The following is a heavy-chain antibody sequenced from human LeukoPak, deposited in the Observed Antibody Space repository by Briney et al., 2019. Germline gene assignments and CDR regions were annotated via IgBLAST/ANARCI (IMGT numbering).Heavy chain of an antibody. J-gene: IGHJ3*02. CDR3: VRDAGKGTSCFAFDI. CDR2: ISSTGYNT. V-gene: IGHV3-48*04. CDR1: GFTFTNYR. Sequence: GGSLRLSCTTSGFTFTNYRMHWVRQGPGKGLDWITDISSTGYNTFYADSVKGRFSISRDNAKNSLYLLMSSLRVEDTAVYYCVRDAGKGTSCFAFDIWGQGTMVTVSS. D-gene: IGHD2-2*01.